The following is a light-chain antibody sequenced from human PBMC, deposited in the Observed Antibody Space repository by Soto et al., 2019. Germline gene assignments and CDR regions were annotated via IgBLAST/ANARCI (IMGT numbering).Light chain of an antibody. CDR3: QHYNDWRWT. J-gene: IGKJ1*01. CDR2: AAS. V-gene: IGKV3-15*01. Sequence: EIVMTQSPATLSVSPGEGATLSCRASQSISSKLAWYQQKPGQAPRLLIYAASTMATGVPARFSGSGSGTEFTLTISSLQSEDLAVYYCQHYNDWRWTFGQGTKVEIK. CDR1: QSISSK.